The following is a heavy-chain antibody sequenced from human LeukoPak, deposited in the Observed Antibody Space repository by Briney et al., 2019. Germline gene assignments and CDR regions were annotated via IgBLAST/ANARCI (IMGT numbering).Heavy chain of an antibody. Sequence: PGGSLRRSCAASGFTFSNAWMSWVRQAPGKGLEWVGRIKSKTDGGTTDYAEPVKGRFTISRDDSKNTLYLQMNSLKTEDTAVYYCTTATILYEIYFDYWGQGTLVTVSS. CDR2: IKSKTDGGTT. J-gene: IGHJ4*02. CDR1: GFTFSNAW. V-gene: IGHV3-15*01. CDR3: TTATILYEIYFDY. D-gene: IGHD5-12*01.